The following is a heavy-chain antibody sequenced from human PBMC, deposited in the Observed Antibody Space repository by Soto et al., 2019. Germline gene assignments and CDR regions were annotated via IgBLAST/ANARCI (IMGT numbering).Heavy chain of an antibody. Sequence: PSETLSLTCRVSGAYISDFSWSWIRQPAGKGLEWIGRITINGNTQKNPSFKSRVTMSIDTSRDHFSLNLQSAAAADTALYYCARETGENWTYEAHWGPGTLVTVSS. CDR2: ITINGNT. CDR3: ARETGENWTYEAH. V-gene: IGHV4-4*07. D-gene: IGHD1-7*01. J-gene: IGHJ1*01. CDR1: GAYISDFS.